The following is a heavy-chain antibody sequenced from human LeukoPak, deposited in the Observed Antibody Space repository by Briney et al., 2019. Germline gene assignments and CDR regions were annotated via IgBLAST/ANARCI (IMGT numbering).Heavy chain of an antibody. CDR1: GGSFSGYY. J-gene: IGHJ6*02. D-gene: IGHD2-15*01. CDR3: ARARCSGGSCYSRNYYGMDV. CDR2: INHSGST. V-gene: IGHV4-34*01. Sequence: SETLSLTCAVYGGSFSGYYWSWIRQPPGKGLEWIGEINHSGSTNYNPSLKSRVTISVDTSKNQFSLKLSSVTAADTAVYYCARARCSGGSCYSRNYYGMDVWGQGTTVTVSS.